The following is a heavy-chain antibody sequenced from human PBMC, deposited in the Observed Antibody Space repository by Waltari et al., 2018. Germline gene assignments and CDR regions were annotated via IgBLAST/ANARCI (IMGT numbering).Heavy chain of an antibody. V-gene: IGHV3-23*01. Sequence: EVQLLESGGGLIQPGGSLRLSCAASGFAFSTNAMSWVRQSPGEGLEWVAGGGSGGETHYTDSVKGRFTISRDKSKSSLYLQMNSLRAEDTAVYYCAKDLYWWTAADYWGQGILVTVSS. CDR1: GFAFSTNA. J-gene: IGHJ4*02. CDR3: AKDLYWWTAADY. CDR2: GGSGGET. D-gene: IGHD6-13*01.